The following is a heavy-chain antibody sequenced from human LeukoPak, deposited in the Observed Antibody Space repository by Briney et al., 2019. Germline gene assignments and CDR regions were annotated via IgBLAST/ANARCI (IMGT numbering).Heavy chain of an antibody. CDR2: ISSSGSTI. CDR1: GFTFSSYS. V-gene: IGHV3-48*04. Sequence: GGSLRLSCAASGFTFSSYSMNWVRQAPGKGLEWVSYISSSGSTIYYADSVKGRFTISRDNAKNPLYLQMNSLRAVDTAVYYCASHKRIMITFGGVSNAFDIWGQGTMVTVSS. J-gene: IGHJ3*02. D-gene: IGHD3-16*01. CDR3: ASHKRIMITFGGVSNAFDI.